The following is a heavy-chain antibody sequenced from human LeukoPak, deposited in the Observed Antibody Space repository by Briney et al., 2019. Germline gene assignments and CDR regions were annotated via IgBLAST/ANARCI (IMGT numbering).Heavy chain of an antibody. V-gene: IGHV1-2*02. CDR2: INPNSGAT. Sequence: EASVKVPCKASGYTFADHFIHWVRQAPGQGLEWMGWINPNSGATNYAQNFQGRVTMTSDTSITTAYMELTSLTFNDTAVYYCAREGWEPNFDQWGQGTLVTVSS. CDR1: GYTFADHF. D-gene: IGHD1-26*01. J-gene: IGHJ4*02. CDR3: AREGWEPNFDQ.